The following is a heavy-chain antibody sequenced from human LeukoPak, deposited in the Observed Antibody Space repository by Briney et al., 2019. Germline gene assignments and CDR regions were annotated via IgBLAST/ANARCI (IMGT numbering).Heavy chain of an antibody. Sequence: PGGSLRLSCAASGITYSSYAMSWVRQAPGKGLEWVSAISGSGGSTYYGDSVKGRFTISRDNSKNTLYLQMNSPRADDTAVYYCAKEGYDSYGYYHWGQGTLVTVSS. J-gene: IGHJ5*02. CDR1: GITYSSYA. CDR2: ISGSGGST. V-gene: IGHV3-23*02. CDR3: AKEGYDSYGYYH. D-gene: IGHD5-18*01.